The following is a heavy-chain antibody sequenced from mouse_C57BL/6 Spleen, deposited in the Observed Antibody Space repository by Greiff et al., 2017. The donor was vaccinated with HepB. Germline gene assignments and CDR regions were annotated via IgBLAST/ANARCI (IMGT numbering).Heavy chain of an antibody. CDR1: GYSITSDY. D-gene: IGHD2-3*01. Sequence: EVKLQESGPGLAKPSQTLSLTCSVTGYSITSDYWNWIRKFPGNKLEYMGYISYSGSTYYNPSLKSRISITRDTSKNQYYLQLNSVTTEDTATYYCAIRCDGYRWYFDVWGTGTTVTVSS. V-gene: IGHV3-8*01. CDR3: AIRCDGYRWYFDV. J-gene: IGHJ1*03. CDR2: ISYSGST.